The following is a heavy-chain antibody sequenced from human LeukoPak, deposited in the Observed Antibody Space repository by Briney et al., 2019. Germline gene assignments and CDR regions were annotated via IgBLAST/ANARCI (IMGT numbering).Heavy chain of an antibody. Sequence: SGGSLRLSCAVSGFTFSANNMHWVLQARGKGLEWVTFIDHDGSQKFYADSVKGRFTIPRDNSKNALYLHINSLRPEDTAVYYCAKDGGGGTYSFDYWGQGSLVTVSS. CDR3: AKDGGGGTYSFDY. CDR1: GFTFSANN. J-gene: IGHJ4*02. CDR2: IDHDGSQK. V-gene: IGHV3-30*02. D-gene: IGHD3-16*01.